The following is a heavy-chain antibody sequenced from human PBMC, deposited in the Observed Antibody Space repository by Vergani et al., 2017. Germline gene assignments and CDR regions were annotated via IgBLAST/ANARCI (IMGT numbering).Heavy chain of an antibody. CDR1: GGSISSGSYY. Sequence: QVQLQESGPGLVKPSQTLSLTCTVSGGSISSGSYYWSWIRQPAGKGLEWIGRIYTSGSTNYNPSLKSRVTISVDTSKNQFSLKLSSVTAADTAVYYCARSGTVTGHLEYWGQGTLVTVSS. J-gene: IGHJ4*02. V-gene: IGHV4-61*02. CDR2: IYTSGST. CDR3: ARSGTVTGHLEY. D-gene: IGHD4-17*01.